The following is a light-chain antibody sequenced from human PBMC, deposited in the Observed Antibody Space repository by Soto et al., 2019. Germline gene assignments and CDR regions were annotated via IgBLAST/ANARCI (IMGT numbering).Light chain of an antibody. Sequence: QSALTQPASVSGSPGQSITISCGGTSSDVGAYVYVSWYQQYPGKAPKLIIYEVNNRPSGVSGRFSGSKSDTTAYLTISGLQAEDEADYYCSSYSDSDTKVFGSGTKRTVL. CDR3: SSYSDSDTKV. CDR1: SSDVGAYVY. J-gene: IGLJ1*01. CDR2: EVN. V-gene: IGLV2-14*03.